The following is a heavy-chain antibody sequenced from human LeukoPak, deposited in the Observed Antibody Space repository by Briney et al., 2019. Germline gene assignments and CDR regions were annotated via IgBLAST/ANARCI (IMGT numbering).Heavy chain of an antibody. D-gene: IGHD6-19*01. Sequence: GSSLRFSVTALESSFSSYGLHGCRQSPGKGLGWLAVIWYDGSTEYYDDSVKGRFTISRDNSKNTLYLQMNSLRAEDTAVYYCARGLDRSRPAGLDYWGQGTLVTVSS. CDR3: ARGLDRSRPAGLDY. J-gene: IGHJ4*02. CDR1: ESSFSSYG. CDR2: IWYDGSTE. V-gene: IGHV3-33*01.